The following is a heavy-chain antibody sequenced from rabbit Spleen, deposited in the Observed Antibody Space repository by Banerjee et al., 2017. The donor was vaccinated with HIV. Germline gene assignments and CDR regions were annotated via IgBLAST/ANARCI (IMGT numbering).Heavy chain of an antibody. CDR3: ARDEVYAGYAGFGYATLHYCNV. J-gene: IGHJ4*01. D-gene: IGHD6-1*01. CDR2: IYGGSSGST. V-gene: IGHV1S45*01. Sequence: EESGGDLVQPEGSLALTCTASGFSFSSSYWICWVRQAPGKGLEWIGCIYGGSSGSTYYASWAKGRFTISKTSSTTVTLQMTSLTAADTATYFCARDEVYAGYAGFGYATLHYCNVWGPGTLV. CDR1: GFSFSSSYW.